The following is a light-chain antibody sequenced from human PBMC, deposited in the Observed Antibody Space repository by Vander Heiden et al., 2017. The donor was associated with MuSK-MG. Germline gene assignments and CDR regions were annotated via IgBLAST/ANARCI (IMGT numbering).Light chain of an antibody. Sequence: QSVLTQPPSVSGAPGQRVTNACTGSSSNIGAGYDVHWYQQLPGTAPKLISYGNRKRPSGVPPRFSGSRSGTSASLAITGLQAEDEADYYCQSYDSSLWGVFGGATKLT. CDR1: SSNIGAGYD. J-gene: IGLJ2*01. CDR3: QSYDSSLWGV. CDR2: GNR. V-gene: IGLV1-40*01.